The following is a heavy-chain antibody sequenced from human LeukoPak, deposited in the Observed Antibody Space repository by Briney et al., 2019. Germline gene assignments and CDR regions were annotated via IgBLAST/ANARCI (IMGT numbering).Heavy chain of an antibody. V-gene: IGHV4-59*01. Sequence: SETLSLTCAVYGGSFSAYYWTWIRQPPGKGLEWIGYIYYSGSTNYNPSLKSRVTISVETSKNQFSLKLSSVTAADTAVYYCARVTGYMIEDYFDYWGQGTLVTVSS. CDR1: GGSFSAYY. J-gene: IGHJ4*02. CDR2: IYYSGST. CDR3: ARVTGYMIEDYFDY. D-gene: IGHD3-22*01.